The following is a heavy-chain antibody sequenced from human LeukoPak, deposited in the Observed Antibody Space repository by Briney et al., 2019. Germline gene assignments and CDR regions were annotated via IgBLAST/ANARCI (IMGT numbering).Heavy chain of an antibody. J-gene: IGHJ4*02. Sequence: GGSLRLSCAASGFTFSTYAMRWVRQAPGKGLEWVSVISTTGGSTYYADSVKGRFTVSRDNSKNTVYLQMNSLRAEDTAIYYCAKDSPPEGVYYDILTGYYPDYWGQGTLVAVSS. D-gene: IGHD3-9*01. V-gene: IGHV3-23*01. CDR2: ISTTGGST. CDR3: AKDSPPEGVYYDILTGYYPDY. CDR1: GFTFSTYA.